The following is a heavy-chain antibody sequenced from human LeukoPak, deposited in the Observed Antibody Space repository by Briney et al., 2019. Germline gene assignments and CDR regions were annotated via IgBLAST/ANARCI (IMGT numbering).Heavy chain of an antibody. Sequence: ASVKVSCKASGYTFTDYYIHWVRQAPGQGLEWMGIINPSGGNTKYAEKFQARVTMTRDTSTSTVYMDLSSLSSEDTAVYYCARAQGYGDCDYWGQGTLVTVSS. CDR1: GYTFTDYY. V-gene: IGHV1-46*01. CDR2: INPSGGNT. D-gene: IGHD4-17*01. CDR3: ARAQGYGDCDY. J-gene: IGHJ4*02.